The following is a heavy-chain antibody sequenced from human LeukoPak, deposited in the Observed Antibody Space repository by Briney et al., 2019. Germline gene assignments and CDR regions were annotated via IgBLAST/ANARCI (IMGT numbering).Heavy chain of an antibody. CDR3: TTYGSGRNLPYY. J-gene: IGHJ4*02. CDR2: INSKTDGGTA. Sequence: GGSVRLSCAVSGITFSNAWMSWVRQAPGKGLEWVGRINSKTDGGTADYAAPVNDRFTISRDDSKNTLYLQMNSLKTEDTAVYYCTTYGSGRNLPYYWGQGTLVTVSS. V-gene: IGHV3-15*01. D-gene: IGHD3-10*01. CDR1: GITFSNAW.